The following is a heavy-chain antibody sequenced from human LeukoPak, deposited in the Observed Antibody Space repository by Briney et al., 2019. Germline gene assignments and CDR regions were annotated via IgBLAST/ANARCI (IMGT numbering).Heavy chain of an antibody. CDR3: ASSYYYDSSGYYLHNWFDP. CDR2: IIPIFGTA. Sequence: GASVKVSCKASGGTFSSYAISWVRQAPGQGLEWMGGIIPIFGTANYAQKFQGRVTITTDESTSTAYMELSSLRSEDTAVYYCASSYYYDSSGYYLHNWFDPWGQGTLVTVSS. CDR1: GGTFSSYA. J-gene: IGHJ5*02. D-gene: IGHD3-22*01. V-gene: IGHV1-69*05.